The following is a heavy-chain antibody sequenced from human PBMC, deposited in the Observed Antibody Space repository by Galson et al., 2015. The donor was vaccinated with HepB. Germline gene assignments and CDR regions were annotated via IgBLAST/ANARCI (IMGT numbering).Heavy chain of an antibody. V-gene: IGHV1-18*04. CDR2: ISAYNGNT. Sequence: SVKVSCKASGYTFTSYGISWVRQAPGQGLEWMGWISAYNGNTNYAQKLQGRVTMTTDTSTSTAYMELRSLRSDDTAVYYCARTGGLYDYVWGSYRYGPLFDYWGQGTLVTVSS. J-gene: IGHJ4*02. D-gene: IGHD3-16*02. CDR1: GYTFTSYG. CDR3: ARTGGLYDYVWGSYRYGPLFDY.